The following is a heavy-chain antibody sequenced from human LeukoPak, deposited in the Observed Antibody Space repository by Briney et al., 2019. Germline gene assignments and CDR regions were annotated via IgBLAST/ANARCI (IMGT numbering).Heavy chain of an antibody. CDR1: GGSISSSSYY. J-gene: IGHJ4*02. D-gene: IGHD6-13*01. CDR3: ARGRLTEYSSLLFDY. V-gene: IGHV4-39*07. Sequence: NASETLSLTCTVSGGSISSSSYYWGWIRQPPGKGLEWIGSIYYSGSTYYNPTLKSRVTVSVDTTKNQFSLKLSSVTAADTAVYYCARGRLTEYSSLLFDYWGQGALVTVSS. CDR2: IYYSGST.